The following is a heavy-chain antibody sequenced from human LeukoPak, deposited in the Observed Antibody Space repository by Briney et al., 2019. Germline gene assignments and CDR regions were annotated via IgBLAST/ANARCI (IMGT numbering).Heavy chain of an antibody. CDR2: IYTSGTT. V-gene: IGHV4-61*02. CDR1: GGSISSGVYY. J-gene: IGHJ4*02. Sequence: SQTLSLTCTVSGGSISSGVYYWSWIRQPPGKGLEWIGRIYTSGTTSYNPSLKSRVTISLDTSKNQFSLKLSSVTAADTAIYYCAGEFHYWGQGTLVTVSS. CDR3: AGEFHY.